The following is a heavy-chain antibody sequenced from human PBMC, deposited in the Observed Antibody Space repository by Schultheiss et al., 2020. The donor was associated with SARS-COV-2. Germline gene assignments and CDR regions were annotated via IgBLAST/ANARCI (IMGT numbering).Heavy chain of an antibody. CDR1: GDSISDYF. CDR3: ARGDSTSFDRGWD. V-gene: IGHV4-59*01. Sequence: SETLSLTCTVSGDSISDYFWNWIRQSPGKGLEWIGYIYYSGSTYYNPSLKSRVTISVDTSKNQFSLKLSSVTAADTAVYYCARGDSTSFDRGWDWGQGTLVTVSS. D-gene: IGHD6-6*01. CDR2: IYYSGST. J-gene: IGHJ4*02.